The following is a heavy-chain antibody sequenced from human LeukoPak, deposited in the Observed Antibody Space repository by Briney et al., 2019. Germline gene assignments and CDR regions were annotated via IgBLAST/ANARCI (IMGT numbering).Heavy chain of an antibody. J-gene: IGHJ4*02. CDR1: GFTFSSYA. CDR3: AKDRGYSSSLFDH. CDR2: ISGSGGST. D-gene: IGHD6-6*01. V-gene: IGHV3-23*01. Sequence: LAGGSLRLSCAASGFTFSSYAMSWVRQAPGKGLEWVSAISGSGGSTYYADSVKGRFTISRDNSKNTLYLQMNSLRAEDTAVYYCAKDRGYSSSLFDHWGQGTLVTVSS.